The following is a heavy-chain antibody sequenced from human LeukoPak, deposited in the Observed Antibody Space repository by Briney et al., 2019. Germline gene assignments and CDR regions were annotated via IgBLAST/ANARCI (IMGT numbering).Heavy chain of an antibody. CDR2: ISAYNGNT. D-gene: IGHD6-13*01. V-gene: IGHV1-18*01. CDR1: GYTFTSYG. J-gene: IGHJ3*02. Sequence: ASVKVSCKASGYTFTSYGINWVRPAPGQGLEWMGWISAYNGNTNYAQKLQGRVTMTTDISTSTAYMELRSLRTDDTAVYYCSRARIAAAGRSKDAFDIWGQGTMFTVSS. CDR3: SRARIAAAGRSKDAFDI.